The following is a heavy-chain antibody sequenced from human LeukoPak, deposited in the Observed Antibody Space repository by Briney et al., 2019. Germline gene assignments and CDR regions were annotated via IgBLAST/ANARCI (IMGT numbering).Heavy chain of an antibody. CDR2: ISGSSDTT. V-gene: IGHV3-23*01. J-gene: IGHJ4*02. CDR3: ANRGGGYTYDPFDY. D-gene: IGHD5-18*01. Sequence: AGGSLRLSCAASGFTFSTYAMSWVRQAPGRGLEWVSPISGSSDTTYYADSVKGRFTISRDNSKNTLYLQMTSLRAEDTAVYYCANRGGGYTYDPFDYWGQGTLVTVSS. CDR1: GFTFSTYA.